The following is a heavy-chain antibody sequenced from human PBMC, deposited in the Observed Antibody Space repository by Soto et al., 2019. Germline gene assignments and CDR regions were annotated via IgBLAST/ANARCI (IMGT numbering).Heavy chain of an antibody. CDR3: AITYCRDNSCPRDFDF. Sequence: QVQVVQSGAEVKKPESSVKVSCKPSGGTFNTYTVNWVRLAPGHGLEWMGRFIPSLDMANYAQKFKDRVTIPAARSTFTAYMELNSLTSDDTAVYYCAITYCRDNSCPRDFDFWGPGTRVTVSS. V-gene: IGHV1-69*02. D-gene: IGHD2-21*01. J-gene: IGHJ4*02. CDR1: GGTFNTYT. CDR2: FIPSLDMA.